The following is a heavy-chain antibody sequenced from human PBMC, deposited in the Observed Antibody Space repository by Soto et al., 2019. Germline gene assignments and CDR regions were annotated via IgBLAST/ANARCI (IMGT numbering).Heavy chain of an antibody. CDR1: GFTFSSYG. D-gene: IGHD4-17*01. CDR2: ISYDGSNK. V-gene: IGHV3-30*18. Sequence: PGGSLRLSCAASGFTFSSYGMHWVRQAPGKGLEWVAVISYDGSNKYYADSVKGRFTISRDNSKNTLYLQMNSLRAEDTAVYYCAKDGGLRWYRNFDYWGQGTLVTVS. J-gene: IGHJ4*02. CDR3: AKDGGLRWYRNFDY.